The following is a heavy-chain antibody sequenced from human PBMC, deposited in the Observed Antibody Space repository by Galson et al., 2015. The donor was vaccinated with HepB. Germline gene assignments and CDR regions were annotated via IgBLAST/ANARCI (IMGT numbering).Heavy chain of an antibody. CDR2: INAGSGNT. V-gene: IGHV1-3*01. CDR3: ASGPPIAFDI. Sequence: SVKVSCKASGYTFTSYAMHWVRQAPGQGLEWMGWINAGSGNTKYSQKFQGRVTITRDTSASTAYMELSSLRSEDTAVYYCASGPPIAFDIWGQGTMVTVSS. CDR1: GYTFTSYA. J-gene: IGHJ3*02.